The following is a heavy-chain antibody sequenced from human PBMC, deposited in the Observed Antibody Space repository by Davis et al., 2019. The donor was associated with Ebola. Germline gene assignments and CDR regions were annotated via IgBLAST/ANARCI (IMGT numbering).Heavy chain of an antibody. Sequence: GGSLRLSCAASGFTFSTYTMNWVRQAPGTGLEWVSYLSSSSSTIYYADSVKGRFTISRDNARNSLYLQMNSLRDEDTAVYYCACTIFGVVSSFDHWGQGTLVTVSS. J-gene: IGHJ4*02. CDR3: ACTIFGVVSSFDH. CDR2: LSSSSSTI. CDR1: GFTFSTYT. V-gene: IGHV3-48*02. D-gene: IGHD3-3*01.